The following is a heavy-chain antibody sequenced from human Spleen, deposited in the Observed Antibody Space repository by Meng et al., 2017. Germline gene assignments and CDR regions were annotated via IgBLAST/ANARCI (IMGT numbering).Heavy chain of an antibody. Sequence: QVQLGESGGGVVQPGRALRLSCAASGFTFRSYGMHWVRQAPGKGLEWMAVISNDGSYKYYADSVRGRFTISRDNSKNTLYLQMNSLRGEDTAVYYCAKDSDWKDVIYHWGQGTLVTVSS. CDR2: ISNDGSYK. D-gene: IGHD1-1*01. CDR3: AKDSDWKDVIYH. CDR1: GFTFRSYG. V-gene: IGHV3-30*18. J-gene: IGHJ5*02.